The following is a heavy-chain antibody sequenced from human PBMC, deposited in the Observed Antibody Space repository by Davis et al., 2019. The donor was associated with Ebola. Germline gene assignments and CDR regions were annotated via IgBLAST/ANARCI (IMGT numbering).Heavy chain of an antibody. V-gene: IGHV3-21*01. CDR1: GFTFSSYS. CDR2: ISSSSSYI. CDR3: ARALMVQGVYYYGMDV. Sequence: GESLKISCAASGFTFSSYSMNWVRQAPGKGLEWVSSISSSSSYIYYADSVKGRFTISRDNAKNSLYLQMNSLRAEDTAVYYCARALMVQGVYYYGMDVWGQGTTVTVSS. J-gene: IGHJ6*02. D-gene: IGHD3-10*01.